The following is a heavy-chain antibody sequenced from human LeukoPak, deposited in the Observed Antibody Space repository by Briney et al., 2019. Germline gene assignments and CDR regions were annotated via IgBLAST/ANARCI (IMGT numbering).Heavy chain of an antibody. J-gene: IGHJ5*02. CDR2: MNQDGTQK. D-gene: IGHD4-17*01. Sequence: GGSLRLSCTASRFTFSDYWMSWARQAPGKGLEWVANMNQDGTQKYYLPSVKGRFTISRDNAKNSLYLQMHSLGAEDTAVYYCARGGLRGVNWFDPWGQGTLVTASS. CDR1: RFTFSDYW. CDR3: ARGGLRGVNWFDP. V-gene: IGHV3-7*01.